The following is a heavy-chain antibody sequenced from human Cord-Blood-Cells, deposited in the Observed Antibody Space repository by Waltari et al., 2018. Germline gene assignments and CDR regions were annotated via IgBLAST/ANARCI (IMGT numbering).Heavy chain of an antibody. D-gene: IGHD6-13*01. CDR2: INHRGST. J-gene: IGHJ2*01. CDR1: GGSFSGHH. V-gene: IGHV4-34*01. CDR3: ARSGQQLVRTYWYFDL. Sequence: QVQLQQWGAGLLQPSETVTLPWAVFGGSFSGHHWTWIRLPSGKGLEWIGEINHRGSTDYNPSIKSRVTISVDTSKNQFSLKLSSVTAADTAVYYCARSGQQLVRTYWYFDLWGRGTLVTVSS.